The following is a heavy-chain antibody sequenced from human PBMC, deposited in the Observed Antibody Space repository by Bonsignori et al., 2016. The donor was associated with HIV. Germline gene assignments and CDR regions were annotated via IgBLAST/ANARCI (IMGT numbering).Heavy chain of an antibody. CDR2: IIPILGIA. D-gene: IGHD2-15*01. Sequence: SVKVSCKASGGTFSSYAISWVRQAPGQGLEWMGGIIPILGIANYAQKFQGRVTITADESTSTACMELSSLRSEDTAVYYCARDEDIVVVVAALAYWGQGTLVTVSS. CDR1: GGTFSSYA. V-gene: IGHV1-69*10. J-gene: IGHJ4*02. CDR3: ARDEDIVVVVAALAY.